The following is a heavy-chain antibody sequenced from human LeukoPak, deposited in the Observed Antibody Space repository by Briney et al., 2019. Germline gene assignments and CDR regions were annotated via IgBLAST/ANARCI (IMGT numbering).Heavy chain of an antibody. CDR1: GFTFSTYG. D-gene: IGHD3-10*01. V-gene: IGHV3-23*01. J-gene: IGHJ4*02. CDR3: VKGGVRPTPLDY. Sequence: GGSLRLSCAASGFTFSTYGMSWVRQAPGKGLEWVSVITPGGDSTFYADSLRGRFTISRDNSKNTVYLQMNSLRAEDTALYYCVKGGVRPTPLDYWGQGTLVTVSS. CDR2: ITPGGDST.